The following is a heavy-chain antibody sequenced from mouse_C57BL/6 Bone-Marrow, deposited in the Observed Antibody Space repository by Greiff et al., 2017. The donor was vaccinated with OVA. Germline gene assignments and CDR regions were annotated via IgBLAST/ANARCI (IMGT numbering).Heavy chain of an antibody. J-gene: IGHJ3*01. CDR2: INPNNGGT. CDR1: GYTFTDYY. D-gene: IGHD2-14*01. CDR3: ARAVRTFAY. Sequence: EVQLQQSGPELVKPGASVKISCKASGYTFTDYYMNWVKQSHGKSLEWIGDINPNNGGTSYNQKFKGKATLTVDKSSSTAYMELRSLTSEDSAVYYCARAVRTFAYWGQGTLVTVSA. V-gene: IGHV1-26*01.